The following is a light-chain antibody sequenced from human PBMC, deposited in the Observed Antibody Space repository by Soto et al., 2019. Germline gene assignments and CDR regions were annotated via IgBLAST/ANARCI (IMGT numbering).Light chain of an antibody. Sequence: QAALPHPSSVSRSPGQSFTFSCTGTSSDVGAYDYVSWYQQRPDKAATLMIYDDSNRLSGVSNRFSGSKSVNTATLTIFVLQDDDEVDYYFRSYTSISTRVFETGTTVNV. J-gene: IGLJ1*01. CDR3: RSYTSISTRV. CDR2: DDS. V-gene: IGLV2-14*03. CDR1: SSDVGAYDY.